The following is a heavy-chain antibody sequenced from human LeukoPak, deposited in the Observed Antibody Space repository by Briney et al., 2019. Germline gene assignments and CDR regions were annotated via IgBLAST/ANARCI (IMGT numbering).Heavy chain of an antibody. Sequence: SQTLSLTCTVSGGSLSSGSYYWSWIRQPAGKGLEWIGRIYTSGRTNYNPSLKSRVTISVDTSKNQFSLKLSSVTAADTAVYYCATTLEMATTRQDYWGQGTLVTVSS. D-gene: IGHD5-24*01. CDR2: IYTSGRT. V-gene: IGHV4-61*02. CDR1: GGSLSSGSYY. J-gene: IGHJ4*02. CDR3: ATTLEMATTRQDY.